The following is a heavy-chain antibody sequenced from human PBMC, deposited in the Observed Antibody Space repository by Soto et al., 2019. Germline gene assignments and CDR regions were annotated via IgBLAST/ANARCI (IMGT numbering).Heavy chain of an antibody. CDR1: GGSFSGYY. J-gene: IGHJ3*02. V-gene: IGHV4-34*01. Sequence: SETLSLTCAVYGGSFSGYYWSWIRQPPGKGLEWIGEINHSGSTNYNPSLKSRVTISVDTSKNQFSLKLSSVTAADTAVYYCARVVAAAGYAFDIWGQGTMVTVSS. CDR2: INHSGST. D-gene: IGHD6-13*01. CDR3: ARVVAAAGYAFDI.